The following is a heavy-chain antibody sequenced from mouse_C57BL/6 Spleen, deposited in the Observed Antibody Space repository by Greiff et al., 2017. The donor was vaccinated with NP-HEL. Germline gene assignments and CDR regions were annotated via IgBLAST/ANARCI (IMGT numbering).Heavy chain of an antibody. Sequence: VQLQQSGPVLVKPGPSVKISCKASGFTFTDYYMHWVKQSHGKSLEWIGLVYPYNGGTSYNQKFKGKATLTVDTSSSTAYMELNSLTSEDSAVYYCASPASGSSYDFAYWGQGTLVTVSA. CDR1: GFTFTDYY. CDR3: ASPASGSSYDFAY. D-gene: IGHD1-1*01. V-gene: IGHV1-36*01. J-gene: IGHJ3*01. CDR2: VYPYNGGT.